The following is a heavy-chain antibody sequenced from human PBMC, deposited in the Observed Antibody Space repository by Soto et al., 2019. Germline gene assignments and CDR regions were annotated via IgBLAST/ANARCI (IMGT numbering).Heavy chain of an antibody. Sequence: QVQLQESGPGLVKPSETLSLTCTVSGGSISSYYWSWIRQPPGKGLEWIGYIYHRGTTNYSPSLKSRVTISADMSENQFSLKLSSVTAADTAVYYCARAIRRGGGFDYWGQGTLVTVSS. CDR2: IYHRGTT. CDR1: GGSISSYY. J-gene: IGHJ4*02. V-gene: IGHV4-59*01. CDR3: ARAIRRGGGFDY. D-gene: IGHD3-10*01.